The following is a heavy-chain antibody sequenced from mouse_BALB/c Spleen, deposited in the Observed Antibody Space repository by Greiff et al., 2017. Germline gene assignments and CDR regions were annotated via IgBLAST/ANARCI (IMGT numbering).Heavy chain of an antibody. CDR3: ARYAGIQSAMDY. J-gene: IGHJ4*01. CDR2: ILPGSGST. CDR1: GYTFSSYW. Sequence: VKLVESGAELMKPGASVKISCKATGYTFSSYWIEWVKQRPGHGLEWIGEILPGSGSTNYNEKFKGKATFTADTSSNTAYMQLSSLTSEDSAVYYCARYAGIQSAMDYWGQGTSVTVSS. V-gene: IGHV1-9*01. D-gene: IGHD4-1*01.